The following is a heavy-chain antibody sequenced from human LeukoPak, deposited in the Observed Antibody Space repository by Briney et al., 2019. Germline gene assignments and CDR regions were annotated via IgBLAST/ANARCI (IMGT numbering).Heavy chain of an antibody. CDR1: TFIFSGYS. CDR3: ARAPPSSGYAYHFDI. Sequence: GGSLRLSCAASTFIFSGYSMNWVRQAPGKGLVWVSRIYSDGSITTYTDSVKGRFTISRDNAKNTLYLHMNSLRAEDTAVYYCARAPPSSGYAYHFDIWGQGTMVTVSS. J-gene: IGHJ3*02. D-gene: IGHD5-18*01. CDR2: IYSDGSIT. V-gene: IGHV3-74*03.